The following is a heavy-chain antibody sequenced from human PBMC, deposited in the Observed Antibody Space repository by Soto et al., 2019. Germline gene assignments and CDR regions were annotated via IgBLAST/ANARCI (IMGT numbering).Heavy chain of an antibody. Sequence: VKVSCKASGDTSSKHGVSWVRQAPGQGPEWMGGILPVFGTTTYARNFQGRITITADKSTSTVYMELTSPRSDDTATYYCARDPDEVVGTDYDYLGTDVCHQWAGVTVS. D-gene: IGHD1-26*01. J-gene: IGHJ6*02. CDR1: GDTSSKHG. CDR2: ILPVFGTT. CDR3: ARDPDEVVGTDYDYLGTDV. V-gene: IGHV1-69*06.